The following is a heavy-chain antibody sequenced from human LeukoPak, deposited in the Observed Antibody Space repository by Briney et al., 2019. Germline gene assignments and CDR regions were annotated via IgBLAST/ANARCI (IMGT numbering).Heavy chain of an antibody. J-gene: IGHJ4*02. D-gene: IGHD5-12*01. V-gene: IGHV3-30*18. CDR2: ISYDGSNK. Sequence: GRSLRLSCAASGFTFSSYGMHWVRQALGKGLEWVAVISYDGSNKYYADSVKGRFTISRDNSKNTLYLQMNSLRAEDTAVYYCAKDAAIVVTNGDFDYWGQGTLVTVSS. CDR1: GFTFSSYG. CDR3: AKDAAIVVTNGDFDY.